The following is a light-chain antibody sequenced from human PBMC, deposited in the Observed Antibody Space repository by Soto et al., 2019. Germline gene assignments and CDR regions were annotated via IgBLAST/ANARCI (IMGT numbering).Light chain of an antibody. J-gene: IGKJ1*01. CDR1: QSVSSSY. V-gene: IGKV3-20*01. Sequence: EIVLTQSPGTLSLSPGERATLSCRASQSVSSSYLAWYQQKPGQAPRLLIYGASSRATGIPDRFSGSGSGTDFTLTISRLEPEDFAVFYCQHHGSSLTWTFGQGTKVDIK. CDR3: QHHGSSLTWT. CDR2: GAS.